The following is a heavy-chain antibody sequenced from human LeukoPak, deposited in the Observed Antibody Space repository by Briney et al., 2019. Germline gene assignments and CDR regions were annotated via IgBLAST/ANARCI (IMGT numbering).Heavy chain of an antibody. CDR1: GYTFTGYY. D-gene: IGHD6-13*01. V-gene: IGHV1-2*02. CDR3: ARDAGSGTIAAAGTFRGWNFDY. Sequence: GASVKVSCKASGYTFTGYYMHWVRQAPGQGLEWMGWINPNSGGTNYAQKLQGRVTMTTDTSTSTAYMELRSLRSDDTAVYYCARDAGSGTIAAAGTFRGWNFDYWGQGTLVTVSS. CDR2: INPNSGGT. J-gene: IGHJ4*02.